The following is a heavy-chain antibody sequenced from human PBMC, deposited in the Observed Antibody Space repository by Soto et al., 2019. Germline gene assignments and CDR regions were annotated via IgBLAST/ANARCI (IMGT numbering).Heavy chain of an antibody. CDR3: ARDIAGYYYGMDV. CDR2: ISAYNGNT. D-gene: IGHD2-15*01. Sequence: QDPGQGLEWMGWISAYNGNTNYAQKLQGRVTMTTDTSTSTAYMELRSLRSDDTAVYYCARDIAGYYYGMDVWGQGTTVTVSS. J-gene: IGHJ6*02. V-gene: IGHV1-18*01.